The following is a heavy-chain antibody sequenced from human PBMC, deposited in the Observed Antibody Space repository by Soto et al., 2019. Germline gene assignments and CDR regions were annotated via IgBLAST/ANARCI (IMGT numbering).Heavy chain of an antibody. CDR1: GITLSDCA. D-gene: IGHD2-15*01. CDR2: VSGDGTTI. Sequence: EVHLLESGGGFVQPGGALRRTCAVSGITLSDCAMTWVRQAPGKGLVWVSVVSGDGTTIYYADSVKGRFTISRDTSKTTVSLLMNGLRAYDTAIYYCATYLQCNSPDRAFGIWGQGTMVTVSS. CDR3: ATYLQCNSPDRAFGI. V-gene: IGHV3-23*01. J-gene: IGHJ3*02.